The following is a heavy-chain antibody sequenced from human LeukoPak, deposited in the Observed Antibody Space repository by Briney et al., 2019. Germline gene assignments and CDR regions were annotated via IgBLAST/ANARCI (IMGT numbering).Heavy chain of an antibody. J-gene: IGHJ4*02. CDR2: ITGDGSGS. D-gene: IGHD1-1*01. CDR1: GFTFSSYW. Sequence: GGSLRLSCAASGFTFSSYWMHWVRQAPGKGLVWVSRITGDGSGSNYADSVKGRFTISRDNAKNTLYLQMNSLRAEDTAVYYCARFAVTTAGDYWGQGTLVTVSS. CDR3: ARFAVTTAGDY. V-gene: IGHV3-74*01.